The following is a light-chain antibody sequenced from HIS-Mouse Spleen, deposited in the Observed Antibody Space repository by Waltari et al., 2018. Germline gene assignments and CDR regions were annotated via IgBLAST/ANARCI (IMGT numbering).Light chain of an antibody. Sequence: QSVLTQPPSVSGAPGQRVTISCPGSSSYIGAGYDVHWYQQLPGTAPKLLICGNSNRPSGVPDRFSGSKSGTSASLAITGLQAEDEADYYCQSYDSSLSGWVFGGGTKLTVL. CDR2: GNS. CDR1: SSYIGAGYD. CDR3: QSYDSSLSGWV. J-gene: IGLJ3*02. V-gene: IGLV1-40*01.